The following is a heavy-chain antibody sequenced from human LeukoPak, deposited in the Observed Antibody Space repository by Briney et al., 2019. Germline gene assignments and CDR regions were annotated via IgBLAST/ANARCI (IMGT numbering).Heavy chain of an antibody. V-gene: IGHV4-4*02. D-gene: IGHD7-27*01. CDR3: ARSGDYRFDP. Sequence: SETLSLTCAVSGDSITSKNYWWIWVRQPPGKGLEWIGEIHHSGKINYNTSLKSRVTISLDKSKNQFSLMLSSVTAADTALYYCARSGDYRFDPWGQGTLVSVSS. CDR1: GDSITSKNYW. J-gene: IGHJ5*02. CDR2: IHHSGKI.